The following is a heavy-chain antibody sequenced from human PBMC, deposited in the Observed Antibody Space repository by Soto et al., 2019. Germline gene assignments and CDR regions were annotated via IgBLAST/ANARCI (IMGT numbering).Heavy chain of an antibody. CDR1: GGSFSGYY. CDR3: ARTGSSWRHDAFDI. Sequence: SETLSLTCAVYGGSFSGYYWSWIRQPPGKGLEWIGEINHSGSTNYNPYLKSRVTISVDTSKNQFSLKLSSVTAADTAVYYCARTGSSWRHDAFDIWGQGTMVTVSS. CDR2: INHSGST. J-gene: IGHJ3*02. V-gene: IGHV4-34*01. D-gene: IGHD6-13*01.